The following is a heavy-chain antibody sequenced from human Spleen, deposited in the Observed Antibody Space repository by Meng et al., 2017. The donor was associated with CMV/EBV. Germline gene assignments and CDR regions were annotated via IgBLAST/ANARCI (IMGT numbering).Heavy chain of an antibody. J-gene: IGHJ4*02. CDR2: IDPHKGGT. Sequence: TSGYRLNGYYIPWVRQAPGTGLEWMGWIDPHKGGTKSAQRFQGRVTLTWDMSINTAYMALSRLISDDTAVYYCARGYSDSRAYYHYWGQGTLVTVSS. CDR3: ARGYSDSRAYYHY. V-gene: IGHV1-2*02. CDR1: GYRLNGYY. D-gene: IGHD3-22*01.